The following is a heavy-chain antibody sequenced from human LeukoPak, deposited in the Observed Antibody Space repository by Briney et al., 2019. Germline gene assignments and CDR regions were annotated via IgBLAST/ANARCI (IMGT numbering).Heavy chain of an antibody. Sequence: GGSLRLSCAASGFTFSDYYMSWIRQAPGKGLEWVSYISSSGSTIYYADSVKGRFTVSRDNAKNSLYMHKNSLRAEDTAVYYCARASAYNRNDEDGGGQGTLVTVSS. D-gene: IGHD1-20*01. CDR2: ISSSGSTI. CDR1: GFTFSDYY. J-gene: IGHJ4*02. V-gene: IGHV3-11*04. CDR3: ARASAYNRNDEDG.